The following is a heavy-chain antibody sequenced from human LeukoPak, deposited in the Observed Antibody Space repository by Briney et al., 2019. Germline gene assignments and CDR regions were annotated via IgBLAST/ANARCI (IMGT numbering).Heavy chain of an antibody. CDR2: ISWNSGSI. Sequence: PGGSLRLSCAASGFTFDDYAMHWVRQAPGKGLEWVSGISWNSGSIGYADSVKGRFTISRDNSKNTLYLQMNSLRAEDTAMYYCAKDFKTYYYYYMDVWGEGTTVTLSS. V-gene: IGHV3-9*01. J-gene: IGHJ6*03. CDR3: AKDFKTYYYYYMDV. CDR1: GFTFDDYA.